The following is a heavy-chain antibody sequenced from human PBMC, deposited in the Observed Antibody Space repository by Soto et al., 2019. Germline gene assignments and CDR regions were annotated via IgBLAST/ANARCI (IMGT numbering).Heavy chain of an antibody. CDR2: IYHSGNT. CDR1: GGSISSSNW. D-gene: IGHD1-26*01. CDR3: ATLPPRVVASLLPIPT. Sequence: VQLRQSGPGLVKPSGTLSLTCAVSGGSISSSNWWTWVRQAPGKGLEWIGEIYHSGNTYYNPSLKGRVTITVDKPNNQSALKLNSVTAADTAVYYCATLPPRVVASLLPIPTWGQGTLVTVSS. V-gene: IGHV4-4*02. J-gene: IGHJ5*02.